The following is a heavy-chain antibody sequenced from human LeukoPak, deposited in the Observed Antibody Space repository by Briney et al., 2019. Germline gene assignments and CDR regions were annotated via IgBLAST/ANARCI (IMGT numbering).Heavy chain of an antibody. CDR3: ARDLPGGYPEAPFDY. J-gene: IGHJ4*02. Sequence: SVKVSRKASGGTFSSYAISWVRQAPGQGLEWMGGIIPIFGTANYAQKFQGRVTITADESTSTAYMELSSLRSEDTAVYYCARDLPGGYPEAPFDYWGQGTLVTVSS. V-gene: IGHV1-69*01. D-gene: IGHD3-22*01. CDR1: GGTFSSYA. CDR2: IIPIFGTA.